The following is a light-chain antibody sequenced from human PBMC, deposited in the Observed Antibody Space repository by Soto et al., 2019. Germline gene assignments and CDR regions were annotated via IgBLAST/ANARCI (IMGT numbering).Light chain of an antibody. V-gene: IGKV3-15*01. CDR2: GAS. CDR3: QQNNKWPPVT. CDR1: QTISND. Sequence: EVVMTQSPATVSVSPGEGVTLSCRASQTISNDLAWYQQKPGQAPRLLIYGASTRATGVPARFSGGGSGTEFTLTISSLQSEDFAFYYCQQNNKWPPVTFGRGTK. J-gene: IGKJ4*01.